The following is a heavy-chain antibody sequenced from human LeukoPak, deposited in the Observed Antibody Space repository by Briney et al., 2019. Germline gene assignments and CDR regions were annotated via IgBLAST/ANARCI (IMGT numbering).Heavy chain of an antibody. CDR3: ARWYSYYDILTGYSLDAFDI. CDR2: ISTSGVTA. D-gene: IGHD3-9*01. J-gene: IGHJ3*02. CDR1: GFTFSNHY. Sequence: PGGSLRLSCAASGFTFSNHYMSWIRQAPGKGLEWISYISTSGVTAYYADSVKGRFTISRDNAKNSLYLQMNSLRAEDTAVYYCARWYSYYDILTGYSLDAFDIWGQGTMVTVSS. V-gene: IGHV3-11*01.